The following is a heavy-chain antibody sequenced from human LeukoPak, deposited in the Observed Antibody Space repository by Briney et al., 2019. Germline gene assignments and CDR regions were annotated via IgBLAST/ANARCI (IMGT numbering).Heavy chain of an antibody. J-gene: IGHJ3*02. D-gene: IGHD4-17*01. CDR2: INHSGST. CDR1: GGSFSGYY. Sequence: SETLSLTCAVYGGSFSGYYWSWIRQPPGKGLEWIGEINHSGSTNYNPSLKSRVTISVDTSKNQFSLKLSSVTAADTAVYYCAKRKWDYGDYAYAFDIWGQGTMVTVSS. V-gene: IGHV4-34*01. CDR3: AKRKWDYGDYAYAFDI.